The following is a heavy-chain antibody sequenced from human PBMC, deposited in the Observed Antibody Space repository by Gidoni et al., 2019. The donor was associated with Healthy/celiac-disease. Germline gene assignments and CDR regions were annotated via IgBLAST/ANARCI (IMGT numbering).Heavy chain of an antibody. CDR1: GYTFTGYY. CDR2: INPNSGGT. J-gene: IGHJ6*02. CDR3: ARAPIAAAANYYYYGMDV. D-gene: IGHD6-13*01. Sequence: QVQLVQSGAEVKKPGASVKVSCKASGYTFTGYYMHWVRQAPGQGLEWMGWINPNSGGTNYAQKFQGWVTMTRDTSISTAYMELSRLRSDDTAVYYCARAPIAAAANYYYYGMDVWGQGTTVTVSS. V-gene: IGHV1-2*04.